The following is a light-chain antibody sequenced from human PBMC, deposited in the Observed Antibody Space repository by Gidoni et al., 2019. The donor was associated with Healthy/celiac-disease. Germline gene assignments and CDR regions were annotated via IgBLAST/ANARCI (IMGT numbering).Light chain of an antibody. CDR3: QQDGSSPT. V-gene: IGKV3-20*01. CDR1: QSVSSSY. J-gene: IGKJ4*01. CDR2: GAS. Sequence: DIVLTQSPGTLSLSPGERATLSCRASQSVSSSYLAWYQQKPGQDPRLLIYGASSRATGIPDRFSGSGSGTDFTLTISRLEPEDFAVYYCQQDGSSPTFXGXTKVEIK.